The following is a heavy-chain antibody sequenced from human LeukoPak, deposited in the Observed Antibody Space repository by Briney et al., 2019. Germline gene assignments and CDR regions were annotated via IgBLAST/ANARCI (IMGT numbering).Heavy chain of an antibody. D-gene: IGHD3-10*01. J-gene: IGHJ6*03. CDR3: ARGRGIVLLNMDV. V-gene: IGHV3-30*04. Sequence: PGGSLRLSCAASGFTFSSYAMHWVRQAPGKGLEWVAVISYDGSNKYYADSVKGRFTISRDNSKNTLYLQMNSLRAEDTAVYYCARGRGIVLLNMDVWGKGTTVTVSS. CDR1: GFTFSSYA. CDR2: ISYDGSNK.